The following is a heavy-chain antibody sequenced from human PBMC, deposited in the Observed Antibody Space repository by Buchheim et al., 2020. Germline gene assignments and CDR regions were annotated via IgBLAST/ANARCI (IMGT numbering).Heavy chain of an antibody. CDR2: ISSDGSNK. CDR3: ARDRQYSSGWYDY. J-gene: IGHJ4*02. V-gene: IGHV3-30*04. Sequence: QVQLVESGGGVVQPGRSLRLSCAASGFTFSSYAMHWVRQAPGKGLEWVAVISSDGSNKYYADSVKGRFTISRDTSKNTLYLQMNSLRAEDTAGYYCARDRQYSSGWYDYWGQGTL. D-gene: IGHD6-19*01. CDR1: GFTFSSYA.